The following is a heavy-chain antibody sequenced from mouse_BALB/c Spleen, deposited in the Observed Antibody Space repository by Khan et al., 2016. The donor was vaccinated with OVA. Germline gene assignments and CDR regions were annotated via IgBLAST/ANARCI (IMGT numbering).Heavy chain of an antibody. CDR3: ARRTTGDTMDS. CDR2: INPRSGYT. CDR1: GYTFTSNT. V-gene: IGHV1-4*01. J-gene: IGHJ4*01. D-gene: IGHD2-12*01. Sequence: VQLQESGAELARPGASVRMSCKASGYTFTSNTMHWIKQRPGQGLEWIGYINPRSGYTNYNQNFKDKATLTADKSFSTAYMQLSSLTSEDSAVNYFARRTTGDTMDSWGQGTSVTVAS.